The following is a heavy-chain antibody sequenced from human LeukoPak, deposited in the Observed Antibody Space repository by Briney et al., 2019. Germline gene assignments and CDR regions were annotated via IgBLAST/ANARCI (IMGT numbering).Heavy chain of an antibody. CDR1: GFTFSSYW. CDR2: INSDGSST. Sequence: GGSLRLSCVASGFTFSSYWMHWVRQAPGKGLVWVSRINSDGSSTKCADSVRGRFTISRDNSKNTLYLQMNSLRAGDTALYYCAKESLRGHSYGFDNWGQGTLVTVSS. J-gene: IGHJ4*02. CDR3: AKESLRGHSYGFDN. V-gene: IGHV3-74*03. D-gene: IGHD5-18*01.